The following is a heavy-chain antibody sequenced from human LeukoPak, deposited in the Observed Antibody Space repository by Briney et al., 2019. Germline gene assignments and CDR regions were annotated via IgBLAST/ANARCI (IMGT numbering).Heavy chain of an antibody. Sequence: SETLSLTCSVSGFSISIGYYWGWIRQPPGKGLEWIGNALHSGNTFYNPSLKSRVAISLDTSRNQLSMRLSSVTAADTAVYYCAMITVTTGVDSWGQGTLVPVSS. V-gene: IGHV4-38-2*02. CDR1: GFSISIGYY. CDR2: ALHSGNT. D-gene: IGHD4-17*01. CDR3: AMITVTTGVDS. J-gene: IGHJ4*02.